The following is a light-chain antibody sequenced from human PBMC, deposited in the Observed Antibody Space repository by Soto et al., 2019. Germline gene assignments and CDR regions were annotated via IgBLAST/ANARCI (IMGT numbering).Light chain of an antibody. Sequence: AIRMTQSPSSFSASTGDRVTITCRASQGISSYLAWYQQKPGKAPKLLIYAASTLQSGVPSRFSGSGSGTEFTLTISSLQSEDFAVYYCQQYNNWPPVTFGPGTKVDI. V-gene: IGKV1-8*01. CDR1: QGISSY. CDR2: AAS. CDR3: QQYNNWPPVT. J-gene: IGKJ3*01.